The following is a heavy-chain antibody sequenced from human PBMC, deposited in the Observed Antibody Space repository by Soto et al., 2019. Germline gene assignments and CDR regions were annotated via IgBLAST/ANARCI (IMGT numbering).Heavy chain of an antibody. Sequence: GGSXRLSCSSSGFTFSSYGMNWVRHAPGKGLEWVSSISSSSSYIYNADSLKGRFTISRDNAKNSLYLQMNSLRAEDTAVYYCARGGYCSSTSRYMGEEDDFDIWGQGTMVTVSS. V-gene: IGHV3-21*01. CDR1: GFTFSSYG. CDR3: ARGGYCSSTSRYMGEEDDFDI. CDR2: ISSSSSYI. D-gene: IGHD2-2*02. J-gene: IGHJ3*02.